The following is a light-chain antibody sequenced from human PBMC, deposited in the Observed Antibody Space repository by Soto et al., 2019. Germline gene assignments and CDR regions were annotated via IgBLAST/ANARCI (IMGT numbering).Light chain of an antibody. J-gene: IGKJ1*01. CDR1: QSVSNNY. CDR2: GAS. V-gene: IGKV3-20*01. Sequence: EIVLTQSPGTLSLSPGERATLSCRASQSVSNNYLAWYQRKPGQAPRLLIYGASSRATGIPHRFSGSGSGTDFTLTISRLEPEDFAVYYCQQYDNSPWTGGQGTKVAI. CDR3: QQYDNSPWT.